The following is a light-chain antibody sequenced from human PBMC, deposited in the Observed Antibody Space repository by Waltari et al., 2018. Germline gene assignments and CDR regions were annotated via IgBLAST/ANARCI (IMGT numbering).Light chain of an antibody. Sequence: QSALTQPPSVSGSPGQSVTLSCTGTSSDVGSYNFVSWYQQHPNKAPKLLIYDVNKRPSGVPDRFSGSKSGNTASLTISGLQGEDEADYYCCSYAGSYTYVFGTGTKVTAL. CDR3: CSYAGSYTYV. J-gene: IGLJ1*01. V-gene: IGLV2-11*01. CDR2: DVN. CDR1: SSDVGSYNF.